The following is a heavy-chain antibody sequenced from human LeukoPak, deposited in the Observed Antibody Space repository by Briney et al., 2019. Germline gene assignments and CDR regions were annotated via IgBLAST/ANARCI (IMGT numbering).Heavy chain of an antibody. CDR1: GDTFTGYY. Sequence: GASVKVCCKASGDTFTGYYMHWVRQAPGQGLEWMGWINPNSGDTHYAQKFQGRVTMTRDTSISTGYMELSRLTSDDTALYYCARGGPSRGSGFYYFDSWGQGTPVTVSS. CDR2: INPNSGDT. CDR3: ARGGPSRGSGFYYFDS. J-gene: IGHJ4*02. D-gene: IGHD6-19*01. V-gene: IGHV1-2*02.